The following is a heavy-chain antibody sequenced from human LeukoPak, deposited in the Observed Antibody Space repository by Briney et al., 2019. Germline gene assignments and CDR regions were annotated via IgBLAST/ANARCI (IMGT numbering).Heavy chain of an antibody. D-gene: IGHD3-22*01. CDR1: GDSISSYY. V-gene: IGHV4-59*08. CDR3: ARHVHVSMIVVILSDYFDY. CDR2: IHYSGST. Sequence: PSETLSLTCTVSGDSISSYYWSWIRQPPGKGLEWIGYIHYSGSTNYNPSLKSRVTISADTSKNQFSLRLSSVTAADTAVYYCARHVHVSMIVVILSDYFDYWGRGTPVSVSS. J-gene: IGHJ4*02.